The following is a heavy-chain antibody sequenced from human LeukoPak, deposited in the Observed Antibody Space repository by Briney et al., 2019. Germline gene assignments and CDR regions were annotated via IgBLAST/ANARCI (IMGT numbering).Heavy chain of an antibody. CDR3: AKASAIVPTIRFYYFDY. V-gene: IGHV3-23*01. D-gene: IGHD5-12*01. Sequence: GGSLRLSCAASGFTFSSYAMSWVRQAPGKGLEWVSAISGSGGSTYYADSVKGRFTISRDNSKNTLYLQMNSLRAEDTAVYYCAKASAIVPTIRFYYFDYWGQATLVTVSS. CDR2: ISGSGGST. J-gene: IGHJ4*02. CDR1: GFTFSSYA.